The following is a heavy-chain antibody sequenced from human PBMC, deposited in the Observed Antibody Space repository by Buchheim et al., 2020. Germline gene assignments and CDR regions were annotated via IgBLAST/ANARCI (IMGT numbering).Heavy chain of an antibody. Sequence: QVELVESGGGVVQPGRSLRLSCAGSGVSFSAYGMHWVRQAPGKGLEWVAVISYDGSNKYYADSVKGRFTISRDNSKNTLYLQMNSLRAEDTAVYYCAKSMGTHYYYYYMDVWGTGTT. CDR1: GVSFSAYG. J-gene: IGHJ6*03. D-gene: IGHD1-14*01. CDR3: AKSMGTHYYYYYMDV. CDR2: ISYDGSNK. V-gene: IGHV3-30*18.